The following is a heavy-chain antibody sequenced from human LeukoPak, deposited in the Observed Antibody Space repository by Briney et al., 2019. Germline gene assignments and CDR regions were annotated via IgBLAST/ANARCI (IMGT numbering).Heavy chain of an antibody. Sequence: NPGGSLRLSCAASGFTLSSYTTNWVRQAPGKGLEWVSSISNSGFYIYYADSVKGRFVVSRGNANNSLYLQMNSLRDEDTAVYYCVTDGASDIWGQGTMVTVSS. CDR2: ISNSGFYI. V-gene: IGHV3-21*01. J-gene: IGHJ3*02. CDR1: GFTLSSYT. CDR3: VTDGASDI.